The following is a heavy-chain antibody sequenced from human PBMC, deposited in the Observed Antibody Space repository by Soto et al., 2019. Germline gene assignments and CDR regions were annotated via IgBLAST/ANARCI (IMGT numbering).Heavy chain of an antibody. CDR3: TRVMYYDFWSGKGPFDY. CDR1: GFTFGDYA. Sequence: SLRLSCTASGFTFGDYAMSWFRQAPGKGLEWVGFIRSKAYGGTTEYAASVKGRFTISRDDSKSIAYLQMNSLKTEDTAVYYCTRVMYYDFWSGKGPFDYWGQGTLVTVPS. D-gene: IGHD3-3*01. CDR2: IRSKAYGGTT. V-gene: IGHV3-49*03. J-gene: IGHJ4*02.